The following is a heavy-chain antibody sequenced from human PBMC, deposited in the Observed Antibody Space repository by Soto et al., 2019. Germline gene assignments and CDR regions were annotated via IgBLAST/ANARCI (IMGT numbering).Heavy chain of an antibody. CDR2: IYSGGST. J-gene: IGHJ4*02. CDR1: GFTVSSNY. V-gene: IGHV3-53*01. Sequence: GGSLRLSCAASGFTVSSNYMSWVRQAPGKGLEWVSVIYSGGSTYYADSVKGRFTISRDNSKNTLYLQVNSLRAEDTAVYYCAKGLSIAAAGTFDYWGQGTLVTVSS. D-gene: IGHD6-13*01. CDR3: AKGLSIAAAGTFDY.